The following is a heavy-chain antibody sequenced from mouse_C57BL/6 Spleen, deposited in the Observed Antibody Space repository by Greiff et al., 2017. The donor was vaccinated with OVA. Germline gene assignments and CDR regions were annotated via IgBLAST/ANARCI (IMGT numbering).Heavy chain of an antibody. J-gene: IGHJ1*03. CDR2: INPNNGGT. V-gene: IGHV1-26*01. D-gene: IGHD1-1*01. CDR1: GYTFTDYY. CDR3: ARSPTTVVHWYFDV. Sequence: EVQLQQSGPELVKPGASVKISCKASGYTFTDYYMNWVKQSHGKSLEWIGDINPNNGGTSYNQKFKGKATLTVDKSSSTAYMELRSLTSEDSAVYYCARSPTTVVHWYFDVWGTGTTVTVSS.